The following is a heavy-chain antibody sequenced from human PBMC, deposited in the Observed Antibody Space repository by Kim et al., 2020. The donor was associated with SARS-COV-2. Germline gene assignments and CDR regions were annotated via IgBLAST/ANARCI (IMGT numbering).Heavy chain of an antibody. CDR1: GYTFTGYY. CDR2: INPNSGGT. J-gene: IGHJ6*02. Sequence: ASVKVSCKASGYTFTGYYMHWVRQAPGQGLEWMGWINPNSGGTNYAQKFQGRVTMTRDTSISTAYMELSRLRSDDTAVYYCAREGCSSTSCYPYYYGMDVWGQGTTVTVSS. D-gene: IGHD2-2*01. V-gene: IGHV1-2*02. CDR3: AREGCSSTSCYPYYYGMDV.